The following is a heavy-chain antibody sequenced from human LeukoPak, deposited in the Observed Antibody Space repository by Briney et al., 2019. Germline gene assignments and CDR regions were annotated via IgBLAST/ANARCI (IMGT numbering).Heavy chain of an antibody. J-gene: IGHJ3*02. Sequence: PGGSLRLSCTASGFTLSSYEMSWIRQAPGKGLEWVSAISGSGGSTYYADSVKGRFTISRDNSKNTLYLQMNSLRGEDTALYYGAGDLGDYVILTVYSKDAFVIWGQGTRFPVFS. D-gene: IGHD3-9*01. V-gene: IGHV3-23*01. CDR3: AGDLGDYVILTVYSKDAFVI. CDR1: GFTLSSYE. CDR2: ISGSGGST.